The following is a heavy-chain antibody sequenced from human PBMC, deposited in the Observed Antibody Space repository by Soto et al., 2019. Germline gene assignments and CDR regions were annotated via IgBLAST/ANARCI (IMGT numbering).Heavy chain of an antibody. Sequence: SLRLSCAASGFTFNNYAMSWVRQAPGKGPEWVSTISNTGGNTYYADSVKDRFTISRDISTDTLYLQMSSLRAEDTAVYYCAKDQIWEVPHFFDYWGQGTLVTVSS. D-gene: IGHD1-26*01. CDR3: AKDQIWEVPHFFDY. CDR1: GFTFNNYA. J-gene: IGHJ4*02. CDR2: ISNTGGNT. V-gene: IGHV3-23*01.